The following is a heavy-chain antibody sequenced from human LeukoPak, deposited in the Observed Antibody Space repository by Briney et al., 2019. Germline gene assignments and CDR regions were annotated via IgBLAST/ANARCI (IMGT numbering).Heavy chain of an antibody. CDR1: GFTFSSYA. CDR3: AKDRGYCSSTSCYYHDY. V-gene: IGHV3-23*01. D-gene: IGHD2-2*01. CDR2: ISGSGGST. Sequence: GGSLRLSCAASGFTFSSYAMSWVRQAPGKGLEWVSAISGSGGSTYYADSVKGRFTISRDNSKNTLYPQMNSLRAEDTAVYYCAKDRGYCSSTSCYYHDYWGQGTLVTVSS. J-gene: IGHJ4*02.